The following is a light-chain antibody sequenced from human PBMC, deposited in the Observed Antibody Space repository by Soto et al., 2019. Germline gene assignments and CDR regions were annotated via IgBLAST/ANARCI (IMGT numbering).Light chain of an antibody. CDR2: GTS. J-gene: IGKJ3*01. CDR3: QQYGSSLFT. Sequence: EIVMTQSPATLSVSPGGRATLSCRTSQSVSSNYLAWYQQKPGQAPRVLIYGTSIRASGVPERFSGGGSGTDFTLTITRLEPEDFAVYYCQQYGSSLFTFGPGTKVDIK. CDR1: QSVSSNY. V-gene: IGKV3-20*01.